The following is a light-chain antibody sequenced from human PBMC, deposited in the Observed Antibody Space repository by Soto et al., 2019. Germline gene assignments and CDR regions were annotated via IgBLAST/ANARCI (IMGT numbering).Light chain of an antibody. Sequence: QSPGTLSLSPGEGATLCCRASKTIRNNYLAWYQQKPGQAPRLLIYGASTRGTGIPARFSGSGSGTEFTLTISSLQPDDFATYYCQQYNSYSTFGQGTKVDIK. CDR3: QQYNSYST. J-gene: IGKJ1*01. V-gene: IGKV3-15*01. CDR2: GAS. CDR1: KTIRNN.